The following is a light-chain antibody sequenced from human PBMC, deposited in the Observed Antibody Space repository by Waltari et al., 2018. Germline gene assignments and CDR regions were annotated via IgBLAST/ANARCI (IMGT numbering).Light chain of an antibody. CDR2: DVN. V-gene: IGLV2-23*02. Sequence: QSALTQPASVSGSPGQSTTISCTGTSNDVGYYSLVSWYQQHPGKAPKLIIYDVNKRPSGVSDRFSGSKSGNTAFLTLSGLQAEDEADYHCCTYAGSSTYAFGTGTTVSVL. CDR1: SNDVGYYSL. J-gene: IGLJ1*01. CDR3: CTYAGSSTYA.